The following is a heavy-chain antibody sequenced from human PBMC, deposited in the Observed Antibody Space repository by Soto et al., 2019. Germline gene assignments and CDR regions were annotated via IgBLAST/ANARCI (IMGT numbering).Heavy chain of an antibody. V-gene: IGHV4-59*01. CDR1: GGSISSYY. D-gene: IGHD7-27*01. J-gene: IGHJ4*02. CDR2: VYYSGST. Sequence: QVQLQESGPGLVKPSETLSLTCTVSGGSISSYYWSWIRQPPGKGLEWIGYVYYSGSTDYDPSLKNRVTISVATSKNQFSLKRSSVSAADTAVYSCARRWGTYFAFWGQGTLVTVSS. CDR3: ARRWGTYFAF.